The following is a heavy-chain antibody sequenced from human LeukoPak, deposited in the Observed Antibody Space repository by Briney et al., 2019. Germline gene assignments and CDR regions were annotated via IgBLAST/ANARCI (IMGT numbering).Heavy chain of an antibody. J-gene: IGHJ4*02. CDR2: MNPNSGNT. Sequence: ASVKVSCKASGYTFTSYDINWVRQATGQGLEWMGWMNPNSGNTGYAQKFQGRVTITRNTSISTAYMGLSSLRSEDTAVYYCANSRTKSIPAAALFDYWGQGTLVTVSS. D-gene: IGHD6-13*01. CDR3: ANSRTKSIPAAALFDY. V-gene: IGHV1-8*03. CDR1: GYTFTSYD.